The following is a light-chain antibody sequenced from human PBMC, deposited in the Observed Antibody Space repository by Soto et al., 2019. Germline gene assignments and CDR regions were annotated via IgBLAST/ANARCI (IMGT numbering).Light chain of an antibody. Sequence: EIVLTQSPGTLSLSPGERATLSCRTSQSTSNNYLAWYQQEPGQAPRLLIYGASTRATGIPARFSGSGSGTEFTLTISSLQSEDFAVYYCQQYNNWPSFGQGTRLEIK. CDR1: QSTSNN. CDR3: QQYNNWPS. J-gene: IGKJ5*01. V-gene: IGKV3-15*01. CDR2: GAS.